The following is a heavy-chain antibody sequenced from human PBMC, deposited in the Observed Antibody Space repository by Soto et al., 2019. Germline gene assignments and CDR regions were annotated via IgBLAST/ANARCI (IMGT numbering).Heavy chain of an antibody. J-gene: IGHJ1*01. CDR1: GYTFTSYA. Sequence: ASVKVSCKASGYTFTSYAMHWVRQAPGQRLEWMGWINAGNGNTKYSQKFQGRVTITRDTSASTAYMELSSLRSEDTAVYYCARGGPSMYCSGGSCYSSGYFQHWGQGTPVTVSS. V-gene: IGHV1-3*01. CDR3: ARGGPSMYCSGGSCYSSGYFQH. D-gene: IGHD2-15*01. CDR2: INAGNGNT.